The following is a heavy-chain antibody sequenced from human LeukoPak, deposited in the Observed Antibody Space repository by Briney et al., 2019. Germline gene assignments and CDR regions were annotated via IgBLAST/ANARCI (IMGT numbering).Heavy chain of an antibody. V-gene: IGHV4-4*07. Sequence: SETLSLTCTVSGGSISSFYWSWIRQPAGKGLEWIGRIYTSGSTNYNPSLKSRVTISVDTSKNQFSLKLSSVTAADTAVYYCARAGETVVPAATWPVLDFDYWGQGTLVTVSS. CDR3: ARAGETVVPAATWPVLDFDY. CDR1: GGSISSFY. J-gene: IGHJ4*02. D-gene: IGHD2-2*01. CDR2: IYTSGST.